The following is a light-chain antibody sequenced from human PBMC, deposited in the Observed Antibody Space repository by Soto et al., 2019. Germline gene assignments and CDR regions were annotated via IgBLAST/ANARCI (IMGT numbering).Light chain of an antibody. CDR2: DDS. J-gene: IGLJ1*01. CDR1: NIGRKS. V-gene: IGLV3-21*02. Sequence: SYELTQPPSVSVAPGQTARITCGGNNIGRKSVHWYQQMPGQAPVVVVYDDSDRPSGIPERFSGSNSGNTATLTISRVEAGDEADYYCQVWDSSSAHYVFGSGTKLTVL. CDR3: QVWDSSSAHYV.